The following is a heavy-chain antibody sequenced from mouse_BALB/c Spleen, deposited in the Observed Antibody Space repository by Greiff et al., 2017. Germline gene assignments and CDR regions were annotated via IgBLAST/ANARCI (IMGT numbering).Heavy chain of an antibody. J-gene: IGHJ1*01. CDR1: GFTFSSFG. V-gene: IGHV5-17*02. D-gene: IGHD2-4*01. CDR2: ISSGSSTI. Sequence: EVKLMESGGGLVQPGGSRKLSCAASGFTFSSFGMHWVRQAPEKGLEWVAYISSGSSTIYYADTVKGRFTISRDNPKNTLFLQMTSLRSEDTAMYYCARSMITTYWYFDVWGAGTTVTVSS. CDR3: ARSMITTYWYFDV.